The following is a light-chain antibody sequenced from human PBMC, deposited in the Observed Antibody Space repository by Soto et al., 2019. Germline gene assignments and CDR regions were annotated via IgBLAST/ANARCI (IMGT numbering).Light chain of an antibody. V-gene: IGLV1-47*01. CDR1: RSNIGNNY. CDR2: RNT. Sequence: VLTQPPSASGTPGQTVTISCSGSRSNIGNNYVCWYQQLPGAAPKLLIYRNTQRPSGVPDRFSGSKSGTAASLAISGLRSEDEADYFCEAWDDSLSGHVFGTGTKLTVL. CDR3: EAWDDSLSGHV. J-gene: IGLJ1*01.